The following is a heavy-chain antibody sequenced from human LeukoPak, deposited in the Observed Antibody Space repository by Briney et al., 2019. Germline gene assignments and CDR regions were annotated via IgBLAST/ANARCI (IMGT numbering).Heavy chain of an antibody. J-gene: IGHJ4*02. V-gene: IGHV4-34*01. D-gene: IGHD6-19*01. CDR1: GGSFSGYY. CDR3: ARGLTGYSSGSYDY. Sequence: PSETLSLTCAAYGGSFSGYYWSWIRQPPGKGLEWIGEINHSGSTNYNPSLKSRVTISVDTSKNQFSLKLSSVTAADTAVYYCARGLTGYSSGSYDYWGQGTLVTVSS. CDR2: INHSGST.